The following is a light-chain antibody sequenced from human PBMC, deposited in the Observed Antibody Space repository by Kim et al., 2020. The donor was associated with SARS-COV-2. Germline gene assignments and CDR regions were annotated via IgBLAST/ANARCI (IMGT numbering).Light chain of an antibody. CDR1: QNIGTS. CDR3: HQTYSTPFT. J-gene: IGKJ2*01. CDR2: AAS. Sequence: DIQMTQSPSSLSASVGDRLTITCRASQNIGTSLHWYQQTPGNAPKLLIYAASSLRSGDPSRFDGSGSGTDFTLTISNLQPKDFATYYCHQTYSTPFTFGQGTKLEI. V-gene: IGKV1-39*01.